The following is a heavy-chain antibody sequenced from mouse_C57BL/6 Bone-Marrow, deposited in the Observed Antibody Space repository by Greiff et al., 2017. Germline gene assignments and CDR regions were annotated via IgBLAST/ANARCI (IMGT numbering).Heavy chain of an antibody. CDR3: ATEGLRPWFAY. J-gene: IGHJ3*01. CDR1: GFNIKDDY. Sequence: VQLKQSGAELVRPGASVKLSCTASGFNIKDDYMHWVKQRPEQGLEWIGWIDPENGDTEYASKFQGKATITADTSSNTAYLQLSSLTAEDTAVYYWATEGLRPWFAYWGQGTLVTVSA. V-gene: IGHV14-4*01. D-gene: IGHD2-4*01. CDR2: IDPENGDT.